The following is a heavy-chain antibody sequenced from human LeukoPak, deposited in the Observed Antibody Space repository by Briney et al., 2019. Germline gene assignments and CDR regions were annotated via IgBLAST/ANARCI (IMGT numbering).Heavy chain of an antibody. CDR2: IIPIFGTA. Sequence: GASVKVSCKASGGTFSSYAISWVRQAPGQGLEWMGGIIPIFGTANYAQKFQGRVTITTDESTSTAYMELSSLRSEDTAVYYCARGPDGENTGFDYRGQGTLVTVSS. D-gene: IGHD7-27*01. CDR1: GGTFSSYA. CDR3: ARGPDGENTGFDY. V-gene: IGHV1-69*05. J-gene: IGHJ4*02.